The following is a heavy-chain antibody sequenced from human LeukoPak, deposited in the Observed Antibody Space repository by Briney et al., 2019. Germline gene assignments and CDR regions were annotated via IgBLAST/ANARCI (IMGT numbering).Heavy chain of an antibody. CDR1: GFTFSSYA. D-gene: IGHD6-13*01. V-gene: IGHV3-23*01. CDR2: ILSGGST. J-gene: IGHJ5*02. CDR3: AKDMVAAANWFDP. Sequence: PGGSLRLSCAASGFTFSSYAMHWVRQAPGKGLEWVSTILSGGSTYYADSVKGRFTISRDTSKNTLYLQMNSLRPEDTAVYYCAKDMVAAANWFDPWGQGTLVTVSS.